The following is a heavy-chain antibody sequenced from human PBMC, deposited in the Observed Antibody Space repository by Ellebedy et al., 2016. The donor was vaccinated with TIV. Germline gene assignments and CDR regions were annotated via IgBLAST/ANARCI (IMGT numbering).Heavy chain of an antibody. D-gene: IGHD1-26*01. V-gene: IGHV1-2*02. CDR1: GYTFTDYF. CDR3: ARVRPLSGSWGF. CDR2: INPNSGGT. J-gene: IGHJ4*02. Sequence: ASVKVSCKASGYTFTDYFIHFVRQAPGQGLEWLGWINPNSGGTTYAQRFQGRVTLTRDTSISTAYMELSRLKSDDTAVYYCARVRPLSGSWGFWGQGTLVTVSS.